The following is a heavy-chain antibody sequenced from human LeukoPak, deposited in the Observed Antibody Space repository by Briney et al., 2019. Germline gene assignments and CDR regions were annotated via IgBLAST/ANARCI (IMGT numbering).Heavy chain of an antibody. CDR2: IIPIFGTA. D-gene: IGHD6-13*01. CDR1: GYTFTSYA. J-gene: IGHJ4*02. Sequence: ASVKVSCKASGYTFTSYAMNWVRQAPGQGLEWMGGIIPIFGTANYAQKFQGRVTITRDTSASTAYMELSSLRSEDTAVYYCARDETGSSSWYTYFDYWGQGTLVTVSS. V-gene: IGHV1-3*01. CDR3: ARDETGSSSWYTYFDY.